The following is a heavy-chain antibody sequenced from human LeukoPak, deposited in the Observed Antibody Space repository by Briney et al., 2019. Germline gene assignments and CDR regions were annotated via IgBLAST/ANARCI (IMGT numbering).Heavy chain of an antibody. CDR2: IKQDGSET. CDR3: ASGFVGPTTGQRGDFFHY. J-gene: IGHJ4*02. CDR1: GFTFSNYW. V-gene: IGHV3-7*01. D-gene: IGHD1-26*01. Sequence: GGSLRLSCAASGFTFSNYWMNWVRQAPGKGLEWVANIKQDGSETYYLETVKGRFIISRDNARNSLYLQMNSLRAEDTAVYFCASGFVGPTTGQRGDFFHYWGQGTLVTVSS.